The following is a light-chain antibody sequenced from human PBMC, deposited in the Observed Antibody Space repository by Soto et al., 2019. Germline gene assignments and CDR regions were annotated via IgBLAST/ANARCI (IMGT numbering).Light chain of an antibody. CDR1: SSDVGGENY. V-gene: IGLV2-14*01. CDR2: EVS. Sequence: QSALTQPASVSGSPGQSITISCTGTSSDVGGENYVSWYQHHPGKAPKLMIYEVSNRPSGVSNRFSGSKSGKTASLTISGLQAEDEGDYFCSSYTTTTTVVLFGGGTKLTVL. CDR3: SSYTTTTTVVL. J-gene: IGLJ2*01.